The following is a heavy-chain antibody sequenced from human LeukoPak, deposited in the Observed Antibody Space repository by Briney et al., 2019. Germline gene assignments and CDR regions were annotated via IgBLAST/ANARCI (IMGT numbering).Heavy chain of an antibody. J-gene: IGHJ4*02. CDR1: GGSISSSSYY. D-gene: IGHD6-19*01. CDR2: IYYSGST. Sequence: PSETLSLTCTVSGGSISSSSYYWGWIRQPPGKGLEWIGSIYYSGSTNYNPSLKSRVTISVDTSKNQISLKLTSVTAADTAVYYCARRPSAVAGKTLDCWGQGTLVTVSS. CDR3: ARRPSAVAGKTLDC. V-gene: IGHV4-39*07.